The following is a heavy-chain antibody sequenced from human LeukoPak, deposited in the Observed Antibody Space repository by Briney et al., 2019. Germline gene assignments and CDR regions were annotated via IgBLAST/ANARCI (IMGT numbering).Heavy chain of an antibody. CDR3: ARGRSYGFDFDS. J-gene: IGHJ4*02. D-gene: IGHD5-18*01. CDR1: GVSINTCCYY. V-gene: IGHV4-61*01. Sequence: SETLSLTCDVSGVSINTCCYYWTWIPQPPGKGLEWIGYKYYSGSTRYNSSLRSRLTISLDSSKNRFSLRLTSVTAADTAVYYCARGRSYGFDFDSWGPGTLVIVSS. CDR2: KYYSGST.